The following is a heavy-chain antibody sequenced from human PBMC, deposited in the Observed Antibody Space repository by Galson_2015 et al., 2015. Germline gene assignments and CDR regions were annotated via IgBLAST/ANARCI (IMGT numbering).Heavy chain of an antibody. CDR2: IYHSGST. CDR1: GYSISSGYY. V-gene: IGHV4-38-2*02. D-gene: IGHD3-16*01. CDR3: ASTDPAGGVDAFDI. J-gene: IGHJ3*02. Sequence: SETLSLTCTVSGYSISSGYYWGWIRQPPGKGLEWIGSIYHSGSTNYNPSLKSRVTISVDTSKNQFSLKLSSVTAADTAVYYCASTDPAGGVDAFDIWGQGTMVTVSS.